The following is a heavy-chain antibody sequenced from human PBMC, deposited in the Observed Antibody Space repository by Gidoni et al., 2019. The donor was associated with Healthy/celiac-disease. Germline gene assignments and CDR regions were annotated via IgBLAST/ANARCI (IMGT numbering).Heavy chain of an antibody. CDR1: GFTFSSYD. CDR2: ISYDGSNK. D-gene: IGHD3-9*01. J-gene: IGHJ4*02. Sequence: QVQLVESGGGVVQPGRSLRLSCADSGFTFSSYDMHWVRQAPGKGLEWVAVISYDGSNKYYADSVKGRFTISRDNSKNTLYLQMNSLRAEDTAVYYCASPGYFGILTGYYSYWGQGTLVTVSS. V-gene: IGHV3-30*04. CDR3: ASPGYFGILTGYYSY.